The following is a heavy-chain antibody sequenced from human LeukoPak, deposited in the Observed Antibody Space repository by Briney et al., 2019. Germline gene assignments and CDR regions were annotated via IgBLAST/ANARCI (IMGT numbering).Heavy chain of an antibody. D-gene: IGHD4-11*01. V-gene: IGHV1-46*01. Sequence: ASVKVSCKASGYTFTSYYMHWVRQAPGQGLEWMGIINPSGGSTSYAQRFQGRVTMTRDTSTSTVYMELSSLRSEDTAVYYCARVGVSNYDYDYWGQGTLVTVSS. CDR3: ARVGVSNYDYDY. J-gene: IGHJ4*02. CDR1: GYTFTSYY. CDR2: INPSGGST.